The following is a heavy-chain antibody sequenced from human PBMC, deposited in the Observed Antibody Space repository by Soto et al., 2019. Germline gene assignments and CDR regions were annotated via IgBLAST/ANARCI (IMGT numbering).Heavy chain of an antibody. CDR1: GFTFSKYA. CDR3: VKDKYDSGSSMGNWFDP. CDR2: ISAGGGTT. V-gene: IGHV3-23*01. Sequence: EVPLLESGGDLVQRGGSLRLSCAAYGFTFSKYAMSWVRPAPGKGLEWVSSISAGGGTTYYADSVKGRFTISRDNSENTLNLQLNSLRADDTAIFYCVKDKYDSGSSMGNWFDPWGQGTLVTVSS. D-gene: IGHD3-10*01. J-gene: IGHJ5*02.